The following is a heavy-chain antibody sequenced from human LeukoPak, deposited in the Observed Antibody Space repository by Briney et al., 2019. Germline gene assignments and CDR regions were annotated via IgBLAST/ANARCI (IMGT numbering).Heavy chain of an antibody. D-gene: IGHD5-18*01. Sequence: GGSLRLSCAVSGFTFRSSYMNWVRQAPGKGLEWVSAISGTGDSTYYADSVKGRFTISRDTSKNTLYLQMDSLRPEDTAVYYCAKDEQGYSYGYSYFDNWGQGTLVTVSS. V-gene: IGHV3-23*01. CDR1: GFTFRSSY. CDR2: ISGTGDST. CDR3: AKDEQGYSYGYSYFDN. J-gene: IGHJ4*02.